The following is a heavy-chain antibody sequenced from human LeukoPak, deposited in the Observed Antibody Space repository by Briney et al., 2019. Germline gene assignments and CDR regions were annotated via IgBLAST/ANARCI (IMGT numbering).Heavy chain of an antibody. Sequence: GGSLGLSCAASGFTFSNYAMRWVRQAPGKGLEWVAVISYHGSNKYYADSVKGRFTISRDNSKNTLYLEMNSLRPEDTAVYYCAKVRWFGELSTPDAFDMWGQGTLVTVSS. J-gene: IGHJ3*02. CDR3: AKVRWFGELSTPDAFDM. CDR1: GFTFSNYA. D-gene: IGHD3-10*01. CDR2: ISYHGSNK. V-gene: IGHV3-30*04.